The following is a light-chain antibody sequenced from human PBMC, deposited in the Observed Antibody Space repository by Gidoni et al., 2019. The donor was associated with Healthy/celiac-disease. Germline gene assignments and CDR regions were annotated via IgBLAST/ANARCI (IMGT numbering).Light chain of an antibody. CDR3: QQYNNWWT. CDR1: QSVSSN. CDR2: DAS. Sequence: EIVMTQSPATLSVSPGERATLSCRASQSVSSNLAWYQQKPGQAPRLLIYDASTRATGIPARFSGSGSGTEFTLTISSLQSEDFAVYYCQQYNNWWTFXXXTKVEIK. V-gene: IGKV3-15*01. J-gene: IGKJ1*01.